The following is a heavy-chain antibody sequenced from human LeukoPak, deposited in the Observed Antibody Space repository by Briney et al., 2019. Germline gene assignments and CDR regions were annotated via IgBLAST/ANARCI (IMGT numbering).Heavy chain of an antibody. V-gene: IGHV4-59*08. Sequence: SETLSLTCTVSGGSISNYYWSWIRQPPGKGLEWIGYIYYSGSTNYNPSLKSRVTISVDTSKNQFSLKLSSVTAADTAVYYCARLLRGYYFDYWGQGTLVTISS. J-gene: IGHJ4*02. D-gene: IGHD3-10*01. CDR3: ARLLRGYYFDY. CDR2: IYYSGST. CDR1: GGSISNYY.